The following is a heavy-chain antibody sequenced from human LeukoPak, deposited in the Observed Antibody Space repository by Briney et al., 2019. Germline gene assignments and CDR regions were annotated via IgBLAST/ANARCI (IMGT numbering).Heavy chain of an antibody. Sequence: GGSLRLSCAASGFTFSNYAMNWVRQAPGKGLEWVSAISGSGGSTYYADSVKGRFTISRDNSKNTLYLQMNSLRAEDTAIYYCAKKRVLVVPAADFDYWGQGTLVTVSS. D-gene: IGHD2-2*01. CDR2: ISGSGGST. J-gene: IGHJ4*02. CDR3: AKKRVLVVPAADFDY. V-gene: IGHV3-23*01. CDR1: GFTFSNYA.